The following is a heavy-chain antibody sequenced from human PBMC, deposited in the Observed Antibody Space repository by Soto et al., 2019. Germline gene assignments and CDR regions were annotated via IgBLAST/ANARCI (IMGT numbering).Heavy chain of an antibody. Sequence: EVQLVESGGGLVQPGGSLRLSCAASGFTFSSYWMSWVRQAPGKGLEWVANIKQDGSEKYYVDSVKGRFTISRDNAKNSLYLQMNSLRAEDTAVYYCARVNKMATIVPPFFDYWGQGTLVTVSS. CDR1: GFTFSSYW. V-gene: IGHV3-7*01. D-gene: IGHD5-12*01. CDR2: IKQDGSEK. CDR3: ARVNKMATIVPPFFDY. J-gene: IGHJ4*02.